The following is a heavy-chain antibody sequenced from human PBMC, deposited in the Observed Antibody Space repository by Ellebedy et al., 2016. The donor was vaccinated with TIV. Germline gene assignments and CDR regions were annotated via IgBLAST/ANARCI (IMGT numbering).Heavy chain of an antibody. CDR2: INPSGGST. J-gene: IGHJ4*02. D-gene: IGHD6-19*01. CDR3: ARARSSGWLHTPDY. V-gene: IGHV1-46*04. CDR1: GYTFTSYY. Sequence: AASVKVSCKASGYTFTSYYMHWVRHAPGQGLEWMGLINPSGGSTTNAQKLQGRVTMTRDTSTSTVYMELSSLRSEDTAVYYCARARSSGWLHTPDYWGQGTLVTVSS.